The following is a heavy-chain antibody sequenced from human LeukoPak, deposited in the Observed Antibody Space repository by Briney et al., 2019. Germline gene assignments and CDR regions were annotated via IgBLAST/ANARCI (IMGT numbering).Heavy chain of an antibody. J-gene: IGHJ3*02. CDR1: GGSISSGGYY. Sequence: SETLSLTCTVSGGSISSGGYYWSWIRQPPGKGLEWIGYIYHSGSTYYNPSLKSRVTMSVDTSKNQFSLKLSSVTAADTAVYYCARDDDCSSTSCYAFDIWGQGTMVTVSS. V-gene: IGHV4-30-2*01. CDR2: IYHSGST. CDR3: ARDDDCSSTSCYAFDI. D-gene: IGHD2-2*01.